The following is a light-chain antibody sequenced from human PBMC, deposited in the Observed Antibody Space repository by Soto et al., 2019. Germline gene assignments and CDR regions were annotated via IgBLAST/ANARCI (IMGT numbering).Light chain of an antibody. V-gene: IGKV3-15*01. CDR1: QSISSE. CDR3: QQGHNWPLT. Sequence: EIVMTQSPATLSVSPGESATLSCRASQSISSELAWYQQKHGQPPRLLIYGASTRATGVPARFTGSGSGSDFTLTISGLQSEDFAVYYCQQGHNWPLTFGQGTRLEI. CDR2: GAS. J-gene: IGKJ2*01.